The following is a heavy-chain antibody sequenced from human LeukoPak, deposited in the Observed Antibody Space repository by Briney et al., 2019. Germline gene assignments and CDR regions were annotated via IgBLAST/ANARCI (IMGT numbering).Heavy chain of an antibody. V-gene: IGHV4-59*12. D-gene: IGHD3-16*02. CDR2: MYYTGNT. J-gene: IGHJ5*02. Sequence: PSETLSLTCTVSGGSISSYYWSWIRQPPGKGLEWIGYMYYTGNTNYNPSLKSRVTMSLDTSKNQFSLKLSSVTAADTAVYYCARDENGYVWGSFRAWGQGTLVTVSS. CDR3: ARDENGYVWGSFRA. CDR1: GGSISSYY.